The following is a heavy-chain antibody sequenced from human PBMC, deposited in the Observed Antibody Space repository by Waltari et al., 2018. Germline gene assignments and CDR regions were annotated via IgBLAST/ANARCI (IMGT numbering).Heavy chain of an antibody. D-gene: IGHD3-10*01. Sequence: QVQLQQWGAGLLKPSETLSLTCAVYGGSFSGYYWSWIRQPPGKGLEWIGEINHSGSTNYNPSLKSRVTIAVDTSKNQFSLKLSSVTAADTAVYYCARGYLWTMATGYYFDYWGQGTLVTVSS. J-gene: IGHJ4*02. CDR3: ARGYLWTMATGYYFDY. CDR1: GGSFSGYY. CDR2: INHSGST. V-gene: IGHV4-34*01.